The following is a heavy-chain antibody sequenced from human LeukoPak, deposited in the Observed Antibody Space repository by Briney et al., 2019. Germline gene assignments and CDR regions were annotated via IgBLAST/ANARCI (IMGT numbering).Heavy chain of an antibody. CDR1: GFTFCTYY. V-gene: IGHV3-7*01. Sequence: GGPLRLSCAASGFTFCTYYMSWVRHAPGKGLEWVANVKQDGSEMYYVHSVKGRFTISRDNAKNSLYLQMDSLRADDTALYYCARGGVRPDYWGQGTLVTVSS. J-gene: IGHJ4*02. CDR3: ARGGVRPDY. D-gene: IGHD4-23*01. CDR2: VKQDGSEM.